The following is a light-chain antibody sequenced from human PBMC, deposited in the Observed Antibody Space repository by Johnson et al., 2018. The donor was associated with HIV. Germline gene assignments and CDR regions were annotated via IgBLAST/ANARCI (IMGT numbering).Light chain of an antibody. CDR3: GTWDSSLSSYV. Sequence: QSVLTQPPSVSAAPGQKVTISCSGSSSNIDNNYVSWYQQLPGTAPKLLIYENNMRPSGIPDRFSGSKSGTSATLGITGLQTGDEADYYCGTWDSSLSSYVFGTGTKVTVL. J-gene: IGLJ1*01. CDR1: SSNIDNNY. CDR2: ENN. V-gene: IGLV1-51*02.